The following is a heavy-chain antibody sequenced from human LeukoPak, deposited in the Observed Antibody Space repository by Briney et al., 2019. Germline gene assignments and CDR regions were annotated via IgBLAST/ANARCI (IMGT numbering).Heavy chain of an antibody. D-gene: IGHD3-9*01. V-gene: IGHV3-23*01. CDR3: AKDMRFDWTPYYFDY. J-gene: IGHJ4*02. CDR2: ISGSGGST. Sequence: ASVKVSCKASGGTFSSYAMSWVRQAPGKGLEWVSAISGSGGSTYYADSVKGRFTISRDNSKNTLYLQMNSLRAEDTAVYYCAKDMRFDWTPYYFDYWGQGTLVTVSS. CDR1: GGTFSSYA.